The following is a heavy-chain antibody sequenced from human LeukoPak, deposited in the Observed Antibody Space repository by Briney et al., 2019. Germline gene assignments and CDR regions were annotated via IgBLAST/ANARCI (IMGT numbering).Heavy chain of an antibody. Sequence: GRSLRLSCAASGFTFDDYAMHWDRQAPGKGLEWVSGISWNSGSIGYADSVKGRFTISRDNAKNSLYLQMNSLRAEDTALYYCAKDFDGSGWYTLDYWGQGTLVTVSS. CDR3: AKDFDGSGWYTLDY. CDR2: ISWNSGSI. V-gene: IGHV3-9*01. CDR1: GFTFDDYA. J-gene: IGHJ4*02. D-gene: IGHD6-19*01.